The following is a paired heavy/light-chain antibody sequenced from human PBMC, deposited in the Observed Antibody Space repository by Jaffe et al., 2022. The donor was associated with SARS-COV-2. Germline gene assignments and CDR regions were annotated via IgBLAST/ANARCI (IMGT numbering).Light chain of an antibody. CDR2: LGS. J-gene: IGKJ4*01. Sequence: DIVMTQSPLSLPVTPGEPASISCRSSQSLLHSNGYNYLDWYLQKPGQSPQLLIYLGSNRASGVPDRFSGSGSGTDFTLKISRVEAEDVGVYYCMQALQTPHFGGGTKVEIK. CDR3: MQALQTPH. CDR1: QSLLHSNGYNY. V-gene: IGKV2-28*01.
Heavy chain of an antibody. Sequence: EVQLVETGGGLIQPGGSLRLSCAASGFTVSSNYMSWVRQAPGKGLEWVSVIYSGGSTYYADSVKGRFTISRDNSKNTLYLQMNSLRAEDTAVYYCARGGAYCGGDCYPGYFQHWGQGTLVTVSS. V-gene: IGHV3-53*02. CDR1: GFTVSSNY. CDR2: IYSGGST. D-gene: IGHD2-21*02. J-gene: IGHJ1*01. CDR3: ARGGAYCGGDCYPGYFQH.